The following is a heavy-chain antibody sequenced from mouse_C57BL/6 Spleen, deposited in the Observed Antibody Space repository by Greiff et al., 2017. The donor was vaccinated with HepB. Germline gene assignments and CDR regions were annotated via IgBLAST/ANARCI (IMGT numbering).Heavy chain of an antibody. CDR2: ISYSGST. J-gene: IGHJ2*01. CDR1: GYSITSGYD. Sequence: EVKLVESGPGMVKPSQSLSLTCTVTGYSITSGYDWHWIRHFPGNKLEWMGYISYSGSTNYNPSLKSRISITHDTSKNHFFLKLNSVTTEDTATYYCARAGLRLGFDYWGQGTTLTVSS. CDR3: ARAGLRLGFDY. D-gene: IGHD2-4*01. V-gene: IGHV3-1*01.